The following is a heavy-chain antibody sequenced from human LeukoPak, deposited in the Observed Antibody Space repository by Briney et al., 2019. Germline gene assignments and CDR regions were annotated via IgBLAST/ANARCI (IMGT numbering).Heavy chain of an antibody. CDR2: IESAGSKE. V-gene: IGHV3-30*02. J-gene: IGHJ4*02. Sequence: GGSLRLSCVASGFSFASYDIHWVRQAPGKGLEWVTFIESAGSKEYYADSVKGRFTISRDNSMNTVNVQMNSLRPEDTAVYYCAKEGSGWYYLDYWGQGTVVTVSA. CDR3: AKEGSGWYYLDY. D-gene: IGHD6-19*01. CDR1: GFSFASYD.